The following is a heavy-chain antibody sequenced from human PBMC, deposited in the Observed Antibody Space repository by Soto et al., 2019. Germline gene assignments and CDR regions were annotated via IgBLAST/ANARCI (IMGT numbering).Heavy chain of an antibody. CDR3: ARAVMNHDRAFDS. D-gene: IGHD2-21*01. J-gene: IGHJ3*02. V-gene: IGHV6-1*01. Sequence: PSQTLSLTCAISGDSVSSNSAAWNWIRQSPSRGLEWLGRTYYRSKWYTDYAVSVKSRIIINSDTSKNKFSLRLNSVTPEDTAVYFCARAVMNHDRAFDSWGKGKMVTVS. CDR2: TYYRSKWYT. CDR1: GDSVSSNSAA.